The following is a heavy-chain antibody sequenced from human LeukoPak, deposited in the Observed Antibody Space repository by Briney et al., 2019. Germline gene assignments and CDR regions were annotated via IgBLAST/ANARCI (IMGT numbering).Heavy chain of an antibody. D-gene: IGHD3-16*01. CDR2: IYSGGDT. CDR1: GFTVSSNY. J-gene: IGHJ3*02. CDR3: ARVFGITAFDI. V-gene: IGHV3-66*01. Sequence: PGGSLRLSCAASGFTVSSNYMSWVRQAPGKGLEWVSVIYSGGDTYYADSVKGRFTISRDNSKNTLYLQMNSLRAEDTAVYYWARVFGITAFDIWGQGTMVTVSS.